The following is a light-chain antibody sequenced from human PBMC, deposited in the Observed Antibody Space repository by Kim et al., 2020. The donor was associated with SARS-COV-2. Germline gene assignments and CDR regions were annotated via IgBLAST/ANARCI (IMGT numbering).Light chain of an antibody. V-gene: IGKV3-20*01. Sequence: LSPWETATLSCRPSPAVTSSSVAWYQQKPGQAPGLVIYGTSNRASGIPDRFSGSGSGTDFTLTINRLEPEDFAVYYCQYYGASPYPFGQGTKLEI. J-gene: IGKJ2*01. CDR2: GTS. CDR1: PAVTSSS. CDR3: QYYGASPYP.